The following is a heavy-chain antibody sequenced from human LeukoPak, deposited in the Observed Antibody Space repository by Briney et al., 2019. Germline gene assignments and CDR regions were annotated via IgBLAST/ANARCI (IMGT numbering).Heavy chain of an antibody. Sequence: PGGSLRLSCAASGFTFSTYGIHWVRQAPGKGLEWVSYISTSSIESYADSVKGRFTISRDNAKNSLHLQMNSLRDEDTAVYYCAGEGPTAGSAFDYWGQGTLVTVSS. V-gene: IGHV3-48*02. CDR1: GFTFSTYG. J-gene: IGHJ4*02. CDR2: ISTSSIE. CDR3: AGEGPTAGSAFDY. D-gene: IGHD6-13*01.